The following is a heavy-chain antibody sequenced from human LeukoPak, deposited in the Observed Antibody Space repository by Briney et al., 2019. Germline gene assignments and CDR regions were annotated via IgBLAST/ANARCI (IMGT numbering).Heavy chain of an antibody. J-gene: IGHJ4*02. D-gene: IGHD6-6*01. Sequence: PSETLSLTCTVSGGSISSYYWSWIRQPPGKGLEWIGYIYYSGSTYYNPSLKSRVTISVDTSKNQFSLKLSSVTAADTAVYYCARVVQLVFHFDYWGQGTLVTVSS. CDR3: ARVVQLVFHFDY. V-gene: IGHV4-59*01. CDR2: IYYSGST. CDR1: GGSISSYY.